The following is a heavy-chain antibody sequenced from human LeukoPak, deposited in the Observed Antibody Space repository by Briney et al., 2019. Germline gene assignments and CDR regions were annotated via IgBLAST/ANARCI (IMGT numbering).Heavy chain of an antibody. CDR1: GFTFSNAW. J-gene: IGHJ3*02. V-gene: IGHV3-15*01. CDR3: TFKTMTNWNYFNAFDI. Sequence: GGSLRLSCAASGFTFSNAWMSWVRQAPGKGLEWVGRIKSKTDGGTTDYAAPVKGRFTISRDDSKNTLYLQMNSLKTEDTAVYYCTFKTMTNWNYFNAFDIWGQGTMVTVSS. D-gene: IGHD1-7*01. CDR2: IKSKTDGGTT.